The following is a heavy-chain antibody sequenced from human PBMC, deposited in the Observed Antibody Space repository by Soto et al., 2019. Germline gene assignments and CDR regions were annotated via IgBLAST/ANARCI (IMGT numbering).Heavy chain of an antibody. CDR1: GYIFTNYD. D-gene: IGHD3-10*01. J-gene: IGHJ6*02. V-gene: IGHV1-18*01. CDR2: VSGYTGNT. CDR3: ARFGSAPYYYYGVDV. Sequence: QVQRVQSETEVKKPGASVKVSYKASGYIFTNYDITWVRQAPGQGLEWMGWVSGYTGNTKYAQKSQDRVTMTTDTSTSTVYMELRSLRSDDTAVYYCARFGSAPYYYYGVDVWGQGTTVFVSS.